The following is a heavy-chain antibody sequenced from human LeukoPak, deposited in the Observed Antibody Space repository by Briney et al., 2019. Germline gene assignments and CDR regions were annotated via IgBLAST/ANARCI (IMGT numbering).Heavy chain of an antibody. Sequence: PSETLSLTCTVSGSSISSSSYYWGWMRQPPGKGLEWIGSIYYSGSTYYNPSLKSRVTISVDTSKNQFSLKLSSVTAADTAVYYCARLYYDPYCSSTSCPGGYFDYWGQGTLVTVSS. J-gene: IGHJ4*02. CDR3: ARLYYDPYCSSTSCPGGYFDY. V-gene: IGHV4-39*01. CDR1: GSSISSSSYY. D-gene: IGHD2-2*01. CDR2: IYYSGST.